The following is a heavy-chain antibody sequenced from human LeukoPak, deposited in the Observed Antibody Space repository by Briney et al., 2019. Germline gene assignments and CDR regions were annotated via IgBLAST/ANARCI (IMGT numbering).Heavy chain of an antibody. J-gene: IGHJ5*02. CDR1: GGSISSYY. D-gene: IGHD4-17*01. CDR2: IYTSGST. V-gene: IGHV4-4*07. CDR3: ARAGDYGDFVGWFDP. Sequence: SETLSLTCTVSGGSISSYYWSWIRQPAGKGLGWIGRIYTSGSTNYNPSLKSRVTMSIDTSKNQFSLKLSSVTAADTAVYYCARAGDYGDFVGWFDPWGQGTLVTVSS.